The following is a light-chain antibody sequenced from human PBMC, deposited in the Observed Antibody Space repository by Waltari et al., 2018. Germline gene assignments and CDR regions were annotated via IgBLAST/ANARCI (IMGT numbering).Light chain of an antibody. CDR2: DAS. J-gene: IGKJ1*01. CDR1: QSVGRT. Sequence: EIVLTQSPASLSLSPGDRATLSWRASQSVGRTLAWYQQRPCQAPRLLIYDASSRATGIPDRFSGSVSGTDFSLTISRLEPEDFAVYYCQKYGTRPATFGQGTKVEVK. CDR3: QKYGTRPAT. V-gene: IGKV3-20*01.